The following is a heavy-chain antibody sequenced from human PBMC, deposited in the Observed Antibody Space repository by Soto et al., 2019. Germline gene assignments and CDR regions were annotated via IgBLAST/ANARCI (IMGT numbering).Heavy chain of an antibody. Sequence: SETLSLTCTVSGGSISSGGYYWSWVRHHPGKGLEWIGYIFYSGSTFYSPSLKSRVTISVDTARNQFSLNLRSGTAADTALYFCARQRTSVVAQAYFDVWGPGSLVTVSS. CDR3: ARQRTSVVAQAYFDV. CDR2: IFYSGST. CDR1: GGSISSGGYY. J-gene: IGHJ4*02. V-gene: IGHV4-31*03. D-gene: IGHD2-21*01.